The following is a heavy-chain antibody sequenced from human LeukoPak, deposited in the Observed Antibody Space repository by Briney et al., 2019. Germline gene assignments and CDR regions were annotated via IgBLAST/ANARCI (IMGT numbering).Heavy chain of an antibody. J-gene: IGHJ4*02. CDR3: ARENQYSSSSVGYFDY. Sequence: GASVKVSCKASGYTFTSYDINWVRQATGQGLEWMGWMNPNSGNTGYAQKFQGRVTITRNTSISTAYMELSSLRSEDTAVYYCARENQYSSSSVGYFDYWGQGTLVTVSS. V-gene: IGHV1-8*03. D-gene: IGHD6-6*01. CDR1: GYTFTSYD. CDR2: MNPNSGNT.